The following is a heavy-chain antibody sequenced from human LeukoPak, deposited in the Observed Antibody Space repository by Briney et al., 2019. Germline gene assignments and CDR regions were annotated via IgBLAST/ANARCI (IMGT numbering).Heavy chain of an antibody. CDR3: ARMLPGIAVAGTGGLGDY. Sequence: GGSLRLSCVASEFTFSSHNIDWVRQAPGKGLEWVSYISASSTTIYYADSVKGRFTISRDNSKNTLYLQMNSLRAEDTAVYYCARMLPGIAVAGTGGLGDYWGQGTLVTVSS. CDR1: EFTFSSHN. V-gene: IGHV3-48*01. CDR2: ISASSTTI. J-gene: IGHJ4*02. D-gene: IGHD6-19*01.